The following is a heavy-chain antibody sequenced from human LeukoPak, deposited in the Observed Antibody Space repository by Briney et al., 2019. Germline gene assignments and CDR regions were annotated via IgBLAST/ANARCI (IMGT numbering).Heavy chain of an antibody. J-gene: IGHJ3*02. CDR2: ISDSSSFK. V-gene: IGHV3-48*01. CDR3: ARSSGTYLRSVAFDI. Sequence: TGGSLRLSCAASGFTFSTYSMNWVRQAPGKGLEWISYISDSSSFKYYADSVKGRFIISRDNAKNSLYLQMDSLRAEDTAVFYCARSSGTYLRSVAFDIWGQGTTVTVS. CDR1: GFTFSTYS. D-gene: IGHD1-26*01.